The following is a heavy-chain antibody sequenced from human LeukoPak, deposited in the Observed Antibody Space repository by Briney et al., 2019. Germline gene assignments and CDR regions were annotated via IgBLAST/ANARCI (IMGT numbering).Heavy chain of an antibody. V-gene: IGHV4-34*01. CDR1: GGSFSGYY. CDR2: INHSGST. CDR3: ARKPGIAAAGRYDFDI. D-gene: IGHD6-13*01. Sequence: SETLSLTCAVYGGSFSGYYWSWIRQPPGKGLGWIGEINHSGSTNYNPSLKSRVTISVDTSKNQFSLKLSSVTAADTAVYYCARKPGIAAAGRYDFDIWGQGTMVTVSS. J-gene: IGHJ3*02.